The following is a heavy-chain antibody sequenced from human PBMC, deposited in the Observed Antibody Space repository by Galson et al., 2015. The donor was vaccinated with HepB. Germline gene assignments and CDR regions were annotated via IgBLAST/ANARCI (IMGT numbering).Heavy chain of an antibody. CDR3: ARDPIATTVTPLDFAY. J-gene: IGHJ4*02. CDR1: GGTFSSYA. Sequence: SVKVSCKASGGTFSSYAISWVRQAPGQGLEWMGGIIPIFGTANYAQKFQGRVTITADESTSTAYMELSSLRSEDTAVYYGARDPIATTVTPLDFAYWGQGTLVTVSS. D-gene: IGHD4-17*01. CDR2: IIPIFGTA. V-gene: IGHV1-69*13.